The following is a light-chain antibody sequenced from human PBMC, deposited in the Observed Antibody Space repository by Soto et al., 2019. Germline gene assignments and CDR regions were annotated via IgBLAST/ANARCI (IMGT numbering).Light chain of an antibody. CDR3: QQYGTSPRT. Sequence: EVMLTQSPGTLSLSPGERATLSCRASQSIFSNYLAWYQQKSGQAPRLLIYGASNRATGIPDRFSGSGSGTHFTRTISRLEPEDFAVYFCQQYGTSPRTFGQGTKVEFK. CDR2: GAS. CDR1: QSIFSNY. J-gene: IGKJ1*01. V-gene: IGKV3-20*01.